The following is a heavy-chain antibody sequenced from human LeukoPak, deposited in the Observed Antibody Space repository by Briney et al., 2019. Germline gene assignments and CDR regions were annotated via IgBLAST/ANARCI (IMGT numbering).Heavy chain of an antibody. D-gene: IGHD2-2*01. CDR3: ARDPRYCSSTSCHDAFDI. V-gene: IGHV3-7*01. Sequence: PGGSLRLSCAASGFTFSSYWMSWVRQAPGKGLEWVANIKQDGSEKYYVDSVKGRFTISGDNAKNSLYLQMNSLRAEDTAVYYCARDPRYCSSTSCHDAFDIWGQGTMVTVSS. J-gene: IGHJ3*02. CDR2: IKQDGSEK. CDR1: GFTFSSYW.